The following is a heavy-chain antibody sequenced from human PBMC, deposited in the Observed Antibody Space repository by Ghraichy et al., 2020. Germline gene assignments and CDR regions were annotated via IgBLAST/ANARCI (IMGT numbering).Heavy chain of an antibody. J-gene: IGHJ4*02. CDR2: ISSSSSYI. CDR1: GFTFSSYS. CDR3: ARFLTPDTAMCSGY. V-gene: IGHV3-21*01. Sequence: GGSLRLSCAASGFTFSSYSMNWVRQAPGKGLEWVASISSSSSYIYYADSVKGRFTISRDNAKNSLYLQINSLRAEDTAVYYCARFLTPDTAMCSGYWGQGTRVTVSS. D-gene: IGHD5-18*01.